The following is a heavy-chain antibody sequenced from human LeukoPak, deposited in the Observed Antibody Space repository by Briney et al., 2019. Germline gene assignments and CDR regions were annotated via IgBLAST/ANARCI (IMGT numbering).Heavy chain of an antibody. CDR3: ARGDGIVVVPAAMKRVGWFDP. D-gene: IGHD2-2*01. V-gene: IGHV6-1*01. J-gene: IGHJ5*02. CDR2: TYYRSKWYN. Sequence: SQTLSLTCAISGDSVSSNSAAWNWIRQSPSRGLEWLGRTYYRSKWYNDYAVSVKSRITINPDTSKNQFSLQLNSVTPEDTAVYYCARGDGIVVVPAAMKRVGWFDPWGQGTLVTVSS. CDR1: GDSVSSNSAA.